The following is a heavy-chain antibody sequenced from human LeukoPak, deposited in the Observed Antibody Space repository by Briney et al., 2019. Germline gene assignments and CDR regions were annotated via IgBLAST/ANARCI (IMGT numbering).Heavy chain of an antibody. D-gene: IGHD1-26*01. CDR3: ARDSRGAAGADYYYYMDV. J-gene: IGHJ6*03. Sequence: GGSLRLSCAASGFTFSSYSMNWVRQAPGKGLEWVSSISSSSSYIYYADSVKGRFTISRDNAKNSLYLQMNSLRAEDTAVYYCARDSRGAAGADYYYYMDVWGKGTTVTVSS. CDR2: ISSSSSYI. CDR1: GFTFSSYS. V-gene: IGHV3-21*01.